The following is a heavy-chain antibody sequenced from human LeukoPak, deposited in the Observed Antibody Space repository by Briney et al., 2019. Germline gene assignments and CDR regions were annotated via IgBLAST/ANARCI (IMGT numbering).Heavy chain of an antibody. J-gene: IGHJ3*02. CDR3: ARDLFIQLIQRGAFDI. CDR2: INPNSGGT. CDR1: GYTFTGYY. D-gene: IGHD5-18*01. Sequence: ASVKVSCKASGYTFTGYYMHWVRQAPGQGLEWMGWINPNSGGTNYAQKFQGRVTMTRDTSISTAYMELSRLRSDDTAVYYCARDLFIQLIQRGAFDIWGQGTMVTVSS. V-gene: IGHV1-2*02.